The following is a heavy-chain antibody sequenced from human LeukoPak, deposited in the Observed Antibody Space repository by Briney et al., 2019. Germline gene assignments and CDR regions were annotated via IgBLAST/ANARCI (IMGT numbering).Heavy chain of an antibody. J-gene: IGHJ4*02. CDR1: GFTFSSYW. CDR3: ARDSVGGRPDY. D-gene: IGHD1-1*01. Sequence: HAGGSLRLSCAVSGFTFSSYWMHWVRQAPGKGLVWVSRIDRDGSRINYADSVKGRFTISRDNAKNTLYLQMNSLRAEDTAVYYCARDSVGGRPDYWGQGTLVTVSS. CDR2: IDRDGSRI. V-gene: IGHV3-74*01.